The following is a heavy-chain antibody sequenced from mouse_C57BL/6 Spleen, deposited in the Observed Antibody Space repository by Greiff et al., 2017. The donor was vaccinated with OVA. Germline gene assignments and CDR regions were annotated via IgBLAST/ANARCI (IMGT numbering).Heavy chain of an antibody. CDR1: GFTFSSYA. V-gene: IGHV5-9-1*02. D-gene: IGHD2-3*01. CDR2: IRSGGDYL. J-gene: IGHJ1*03. CDR3: TRDGYWYFDV. Sequence: EVMLVESGEGLVKPGGSLKLSCAASGFTFSSYAMSWVRQTPEKRLEWVAYIRSGGDYLYYADTVKGRFTISRDNARNTLYLQMSSRKSEDTAMYYCTRDGYWYFDVWGTGTTVTVSS.